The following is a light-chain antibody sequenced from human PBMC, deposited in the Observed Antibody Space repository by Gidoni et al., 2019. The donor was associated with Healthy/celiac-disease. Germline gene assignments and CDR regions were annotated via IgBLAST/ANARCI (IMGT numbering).Light chain of an antibody. Sequence: SYELTQPPSVSVSPGQTASITCSGEKLESKYAFWEQQKPGQAPVLVVYKDRKRPSGVRERVSGSDSGNTSTLTIGGTQAMDEDDYYCQAWDSSTAVFGTGTKVTVL. CDR1: KLESKY. J-gene: IGLJ1*01. V-gene: IGLV3-1*01. CDR3: QAWDSSTAV. CDR2: KDR.